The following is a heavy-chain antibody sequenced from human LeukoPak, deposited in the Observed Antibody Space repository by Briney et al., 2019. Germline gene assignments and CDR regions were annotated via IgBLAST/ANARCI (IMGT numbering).Heavy chain of an antibody. J-gene: IGHJ4*02. CDR2: ISGSGGST. Sequence: GGSLRLSCAASGFTFDDYAMHWVRQAPGKGLEWVSGISGSGGSTYYADSVKGRFTISRDNSKNTLYLQMNSLRAEDTAVYYCAKDLGGYSGSPFDYWGQGTLVTVSS. D-gene: IGHD1-26*01. CDR1: GFTFDDYA. V-gene: IGHV3-23*01. CDR3: AKDLGGYSGSPFDY.